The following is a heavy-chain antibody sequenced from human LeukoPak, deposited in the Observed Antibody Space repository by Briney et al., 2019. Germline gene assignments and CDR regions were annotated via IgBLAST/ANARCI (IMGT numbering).Heavy chain of an antibody. CDR3: ARVDYDFWSGYRTFDY. J-gene: IGHJ4*02. CDR2: IYYSGST. V-gene: IGHV4-39*07. D-gene: IGHD3-3*01. Sequence: SETLSLTCTVSGGSISSSSYYGGWIRQPPGNGLEWIGSIYYSGSTYYNPSLKSRVTISVDTSKNQFSLKLSSVTAADTAVYYCARVDYDFWSGYRTFDYWGQGTLVTVSS. CDR1: GGSISSSSYY.